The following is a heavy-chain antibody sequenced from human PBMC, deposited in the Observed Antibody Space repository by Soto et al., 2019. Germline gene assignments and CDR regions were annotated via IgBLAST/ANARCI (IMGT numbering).Heavy chain of an antibody. CDR1: GGSISSGGYY. CDR3: ARADRGCSSTSCYFNWFDP. D-gene: IGHD2-2*01. Sequence: QVQLQESGPGLVKPSQTLSLTCTVSGGSISSGGYYWSWIRQHPGKGLEWIGYIYYSGSTYYNASLESRVTISLDTSKNQFSLKLSSVTAADTAVYYCARADRGCSSTSCYFNWFDPWGQGTLVTVSS. J-gene: IGHJ5*02. V-gene: IGHV4-31*03. CDR2: IYYSGST.